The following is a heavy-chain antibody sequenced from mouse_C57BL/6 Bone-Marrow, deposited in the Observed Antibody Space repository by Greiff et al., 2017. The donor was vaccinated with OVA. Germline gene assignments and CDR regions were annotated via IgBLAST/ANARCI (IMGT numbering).Heavy chain of an antibody. J-gene: IGHJ2*01. CDR3: TIGASLGLLRGYYFDY. Sequence: VQLQQSGPVLARPGASVKMSCKTSGYTFTSYWMHWVKQRPGQGLEWIGAIYPGNSDTSYNQKFKGKAKLTAVTYASTAYMELSSLTNEDSAVXYCTIGASLGLLRGYYFDYWGQGTTLTVSS. D-gene: IGHD1-1*01. CDR1: GYTFTSYW. V-gene: IGHV1-5*01. CDR2: IYPGNSDT.